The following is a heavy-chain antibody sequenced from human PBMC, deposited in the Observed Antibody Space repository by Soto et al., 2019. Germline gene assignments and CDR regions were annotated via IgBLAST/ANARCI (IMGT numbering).Heavy chain of an antibody. D-gene: IGHD3-22*01. V-gene: IGHV3-74*01. CDR3: VYYYDSSGH. J-gene: IGHJ4*02. CDR1: GFTFSSYW. CDR2: INSDGSST. Sequence: PGVSLRLSCAASGFTFSSYWMHWVRQAPGKGLVWVSRINSDGSSTSYADSVKGRFTISRDNAKNTLYLQMNSLRAEDTAVYYCVYYYDSSGHWGQGTLVTVSS.